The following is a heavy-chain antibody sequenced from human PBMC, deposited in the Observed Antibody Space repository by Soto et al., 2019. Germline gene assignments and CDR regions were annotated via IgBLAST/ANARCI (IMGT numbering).Heavy chain of an antibody. V-gene: IGHV3-23*01. Sequence: EVQLLESGGGLVQPGGSLRLSCAASGFTFSTYXXIXXXXXXXXXXEWVSVITGSGGSTYYADSVKGRFTISRDTSKXXXXXXMXXXXXXXXXXXXXAKDRYXXYGGIDYWGQGTMVTVSS. CDR2: ITGSGGST. CDR3: AKDRYXXYGGIDY. D-gene: IGHD4-17*01. J-gene: IGHJ4*02. CDR1: GFTFSTYX.